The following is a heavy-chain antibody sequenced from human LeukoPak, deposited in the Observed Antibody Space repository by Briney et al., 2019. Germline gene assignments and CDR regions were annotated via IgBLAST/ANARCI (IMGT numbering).Heavy chain of an antibody. CDR1: GYTFTSYG. CDR2: ISAYNGNT. V-gene: IGHV1-18*01. CDR3: ARGSLSSGWYPSFDY. D-gene: IGHD6-19*01. J-gene: IGHJ4*02. Sequence: ASVKASCKASGYTFTSYGISWVRQAPGQGLEWMGWISAYNGNTNYAQKLQGRVTMTTDTSTSTAYMELRSLRSDDTAVYYCARGSLSSGWYPSFDYWGQGTLVTVSS.